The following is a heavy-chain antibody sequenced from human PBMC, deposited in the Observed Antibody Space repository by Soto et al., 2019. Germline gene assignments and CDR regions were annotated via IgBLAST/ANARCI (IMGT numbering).Heavy chain of an antibody. CDR1: GFTFTDQY. CDR3: AREIRRDYYYYYPLDV. J-gene: IGHJ6*02. Sequence: GSLRLSXLASGFTFTDQYMDWVRQAPGTGLEWIARTKNKPNNYTTTYAASVKGRFTISRDDSESSLYLQMNNLKTEDTAVYYCAREIRRDYYYYYPLDVWGQGTPVTVSS. CDR2: TKNKPNNYTT. V-gene: IGHV3-72*01.